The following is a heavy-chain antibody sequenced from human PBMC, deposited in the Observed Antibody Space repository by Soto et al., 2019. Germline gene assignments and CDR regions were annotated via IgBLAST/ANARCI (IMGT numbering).Heavy chain of an antibody. Sequence: GGSLRLSCAASGFTFSSYWMHWVRQAPGKGLVWVAHIDTDGSSTSYADSVKGRFTISRDNAKNTLYLQMNSVRAEDMAVYYCVRDDFVVVMDYWGLGTMVTVS. V-gene: IGHV3-74*01. CDR2: IDTDGSST. J-gene: IGHJ4*02. CDR3: VRDDFVVVMDY. CDR1: GFTFSSYW. D-gene: IGHD2-15*01.